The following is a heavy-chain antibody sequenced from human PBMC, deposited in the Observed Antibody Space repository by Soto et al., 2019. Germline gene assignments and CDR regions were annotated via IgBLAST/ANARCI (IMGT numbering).Heavy chain of an antibody. Sequence: SVKLSCKDSGGTFSSCTISWVRQAPGQGLEWMGRIIPILGIANYAQKFQGRVTITADKSTSTAYMELSSLRPEDTAVYYCVTTVGNWNWQDYWGQGTLVTVSS. D-gene: IGHD1-7*01. J-gene: IGHJ4*02. CDR1: GGTFSSCT. V-gene: IGHV1-69*02. CDR3: VTTVGNWNWQDY. CDR2: IIPILGIA.